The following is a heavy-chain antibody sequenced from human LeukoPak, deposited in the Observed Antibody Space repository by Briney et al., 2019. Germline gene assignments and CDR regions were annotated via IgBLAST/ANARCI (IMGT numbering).Heavy chain of an antibody. V-gene: IGHV4-30-4*08. CDR3: ARGTQYCSSTSCSYYFDY. J-gene: IGHJ4*02. CDR1: GGSISSGDYY. D-gene: IGHD2-2*01. CDR2: IYYSGST. Sequence: SETLSLTCTVSGGSISSGDYYWSWISQPPGKGLEWIGYIYYSGSTYYNPSLKSRVTISVDTSKSQFSLKLSSVTAADTAVYYCARGTQYCSSTSCSYYFDYWGQGTLVTVSS.